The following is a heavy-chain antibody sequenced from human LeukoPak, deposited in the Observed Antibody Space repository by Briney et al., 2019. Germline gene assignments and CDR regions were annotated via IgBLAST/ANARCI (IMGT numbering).Heavy chain of an antibody. CDR1: GYTFTSYG. J-gene: IGHJ4*02. CDR2: ISAYNGNT. V-gene: IGHV1-18*01. Sequence: ASVKVSCKASGYTFTSYGISWVRQAPGQGLEWMGWISAYNGNTNYAQKLQGRVTMTTDTSTSTAYMELRSLRSDDTAVYYCARGRGDFWSGYYREPFDCWGQGTLVTVSS. D-gene: IGHD3-3*01. CDR3: ARGRGDFWSGYYREPFDC.